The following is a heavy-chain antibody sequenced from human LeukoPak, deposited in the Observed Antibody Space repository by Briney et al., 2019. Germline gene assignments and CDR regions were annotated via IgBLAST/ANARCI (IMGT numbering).Heavy chain of an antibody. Sequence: SSETLSLTCAVYGGSFSGYYWSWIRQPPGKGLEWIGEINHSGSTNYNPSLKSRVTISVDTPKNQFSLKLSSVTAADTAVYYCASGGGPQLNWFDPWGQGTLVTVSS. D-gene: IGHD1-1*01. J-gene: IGHJ5*02. V-gene: IGHV4-34*01. CDR2: INHSGST. CDR1: GGSFSGYY. CDR3: ASGGGPQLNWFDP.